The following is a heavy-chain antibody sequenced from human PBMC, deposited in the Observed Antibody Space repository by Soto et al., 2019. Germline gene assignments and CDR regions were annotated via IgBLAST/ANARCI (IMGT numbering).Heavy chain of an antibody. D-gene: IGHD2-15*01. Sequence: SETLSLTCTVSGGSISSGGYYWSWIRQHPGKGLEWIGYIYYSGSTYYNPSLKSRVTISVDTSKNQFSLKLSSVTAADTAVYYCARYQVDCSGGSCYPDTKYYYYGMDVWGQGTTVTVSS. CDR2: IYYSGST. CDR3: ARYQVDCSGGSCYPDTKYYYYGMDV. V-gene: IGHV4-31*03. CDR1: GGSISSGGYY. J-gene: IGHJ6*02.